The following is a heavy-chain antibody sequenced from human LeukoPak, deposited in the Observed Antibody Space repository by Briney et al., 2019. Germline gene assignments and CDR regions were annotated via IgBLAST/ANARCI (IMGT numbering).Heavy chain of an antibody. D-gene: IGHD4-17*01. CDR2: IYYSGST. Sequence: PSQTLSLTCTVSGGSISSGGYYWSWIRQHPGKGLEWIGYIYYSGSTYYNPSLKSRVTISVDTSKNQFSLKLGSVTAADTAVYYCARDGYGDPWYFDLWGRGTLVTVSS. V-gene: IGHV4-31*03. CDR3: ARDGYGDPWYFDL. CDR1: GGSISSGGYY. J-gene: IGHJ2*01.